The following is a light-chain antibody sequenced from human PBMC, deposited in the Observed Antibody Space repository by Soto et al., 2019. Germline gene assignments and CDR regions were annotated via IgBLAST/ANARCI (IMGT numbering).Light chain of an antibody. V-gene: IGKV3-20*01. CDR2: GAS. J-gene: IGKJ5*01. Sequence: EIVLSHSPGTLSLSTGERATLSCRASQSVSSSYLSWYQQKPGQPPRLLIYGASNRATGIPDRFSGSGSGTDFTLIINILEPEDVAIYYCQQYSASLRITFAHVTRLEIK. CDR1: QSVSSSY. CDR3: QQYSASLRIT.